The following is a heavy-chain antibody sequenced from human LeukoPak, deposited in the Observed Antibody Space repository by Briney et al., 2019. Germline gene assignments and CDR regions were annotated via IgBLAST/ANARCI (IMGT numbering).Heavy chain of an antibody. CDR1: GYLFTLYG. J-gene: IGHJ5*02. CDR2: ISADTTDT. Sequence: ASVKVSCKVSGYLFTLYGISRVRQAPGQGLEWMGWISADTTDTIYAQKFEGRVTLTTDTPTNTAYMELRSLRSDDTAIYFCARSHRTLKLLLPTDHWGQGTLVTVSS. D-gene: IGHD3-22*01. V-gene: IGHV1-18*04. CDR3: ARSHRTLKLLLPTDH.